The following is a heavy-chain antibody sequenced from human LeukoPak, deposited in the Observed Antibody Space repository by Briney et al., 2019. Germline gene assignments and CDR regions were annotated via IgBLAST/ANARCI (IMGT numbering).Heavy chain of an antibody. J-gene: IGHJ4*02. D-gene: IGHD1-26*01. CDR1: GFTFSSYS. CDR3: ASSGSYRFDY. V-gene: IGHV3-48*02. Sequence: GGSLRLSCAASGFTFSSYSMNWVRQAPGEGLEWVSHITASGTAMFYADSVKGRFTISRDNAKNSLYLQMNSLRDEDTAVYYCASSGSYRFDYWGQGTLVTVSS. CDR2: ITASGTAM.